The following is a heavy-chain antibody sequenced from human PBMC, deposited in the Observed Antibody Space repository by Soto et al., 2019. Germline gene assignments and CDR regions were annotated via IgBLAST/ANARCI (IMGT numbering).Heavy chain of an antibody. CDR2: ISSSSSTI. D-gene: IGHD3-10*01. J-gene: IGHJ4*02. CDR1: GFTFSNFG. V-gene: IGHV3-48*04. Sequence: PGGSLRLSCATSGFTFSNFGMNWVRQAPGKGLEWVSHISSSSSTIFYADSVKGRFTISRDNAKNTLYLQMNSLGVDDTAVYYCARAGSFRFDYWGLGTLVTVSS. CDR3: ARAGSFRFDY.